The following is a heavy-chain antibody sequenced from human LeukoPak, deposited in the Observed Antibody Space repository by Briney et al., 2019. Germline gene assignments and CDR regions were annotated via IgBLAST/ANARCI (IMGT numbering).Heavy chain of an antibody. CDR3: ARDKIVGATHFDY. D-gene: IGHD1-26*01. V-gene: IGHV3-48*01. Sequence: GGSLRLSCAASGFTFSSYGMNWVRQAPGKGLEWVSYISSSGSTIYYADSVKGRFTISRDNAKNSLYLQMNSLRAEDTAAYYCARDKIVGATHFDYWGQGALVTVSS. CDR1: GFTFSSYG. CDR2: ISSSGSTI. J-gene: IGHJ4*02.